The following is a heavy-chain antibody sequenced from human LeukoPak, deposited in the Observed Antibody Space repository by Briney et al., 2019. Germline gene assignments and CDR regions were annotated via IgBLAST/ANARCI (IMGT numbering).Heavy chain of an antibody. Sequence: SETLSLTCTVPGGSISSSSSYWGWIRQPPGKGLEWIGSIYYSGSTYYNPSLKSRVTISVDTSKNQFSLKLSSVTAADTAVYYCARLILGYSYGIDYYYYYMDVWGKGTTVTVSS. D-gene: IGHD5-18*01. V-gene: IGHV4-39*01. J-gene: IGHJ6*03. CDR3: ARLILGYSYGIDYYYYYMDV. CDR2: IYYSGST. CDR1: GGSISSSSSY.